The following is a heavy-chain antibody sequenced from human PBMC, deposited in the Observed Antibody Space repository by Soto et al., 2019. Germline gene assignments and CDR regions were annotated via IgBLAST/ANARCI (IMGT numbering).Heavy chain of an antibody. J-gene: IGHJ6*02. CDR3: AKEIGYCISTSCQAFYYYYGMDV. Sequence: GGSLRLSCAASGFTFSSYAMSWVRQAPGKGLEWVSAISGSGGSTYYADSVKGRFTISRDNSKNTLYLQMNSLRAEDTAVYYCAKEIGYCISTSCQAFYYYYGMDVWGQGTTVTVSS. D-gene: IGHD2-2*01. CDR1: GFTFSSYA. CDR2: ISGSGGST. V-gene: IGHV3-23*01.